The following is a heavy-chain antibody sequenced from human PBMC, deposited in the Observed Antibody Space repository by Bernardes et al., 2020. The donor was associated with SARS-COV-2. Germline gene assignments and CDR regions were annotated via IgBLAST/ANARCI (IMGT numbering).Heavy chain of an antibody. CDR2: ISYSGST. CDR3: ARSYGAFDVFDI. Sequence: SETLSLTCTVSGDSMNTYYWSWIRQAPGKGLEWIGYISYSGSTTYNPSLKSRVTYAIDTSTNQFSLMLSSVTAAAAAMYFCARSYGAFDVFDIRGQGTMVTVSS. CDR1: GDSMNTYY. V-gene: IGHV4-59*08. J-gene: IGHJ3*02. D-gene: IGHD4-17*01.